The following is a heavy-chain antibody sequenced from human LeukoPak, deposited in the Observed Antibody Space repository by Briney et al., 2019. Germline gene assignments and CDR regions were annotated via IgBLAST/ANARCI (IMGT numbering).Heavy chain of an antibody. CDR3: AKVGWLQTHWYFDV. Sequence: GGSLRLSCAASGFTFSSFTMNWVRQAPGKGLEWVSGVDGYKSYTADSVQGRFTISRDNSENTLYLEMNSVKADDTAVYYCAKVGWLQTHWYFDVWGRGTLVTVSS. CDR2: VDGYKS. J-gene: IGHJ2*01. V-gene: IGHV3-23*01. D-gene: IGHD5-24*01. CDR1: GFTFSSFT.